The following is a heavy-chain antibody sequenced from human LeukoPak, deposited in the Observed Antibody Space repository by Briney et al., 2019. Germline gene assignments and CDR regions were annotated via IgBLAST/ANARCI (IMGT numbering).Heavy chain of an antibody. J-gene: IGHJ4*02. Sequence: GGSLRLSCAASGFTVSSNYMSWVRQAPGKGLEWVSVIYSGGSTYYADSVKGRFTISRDNSKNTLYLQMNSLRAEDTAVYYCARVGQQLVQDYWGQGTLVTASS. CDR2: IYSGGST. CDR3: ARVGQQLVQDY. D-gene: IGHD6-13*01. CDR1: GFTVSSNY. V-gene: IGHV3-53*01.